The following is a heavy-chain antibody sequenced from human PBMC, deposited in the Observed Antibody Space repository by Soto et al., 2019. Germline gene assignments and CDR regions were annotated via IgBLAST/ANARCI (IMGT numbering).Heavy chain of an antibody. D-gene: IGHD2-21*01. CDR1: GFTFSSYG. Sequence: GGSLRLSCAASGFTFSSYGMHWVRQAPGKGLEWVAVISYDGSNKYYADSVKGRFTISRDNSKNTLYLQMNSLRAEDTAVYYCAKDQDGYYDYWGQGPLVTVSS. J-gene: IGHJ4*02. CDR2: ISYDGSNK. CDR3: AKDQDGYYDY. V-gene: IGHV3-30*18.